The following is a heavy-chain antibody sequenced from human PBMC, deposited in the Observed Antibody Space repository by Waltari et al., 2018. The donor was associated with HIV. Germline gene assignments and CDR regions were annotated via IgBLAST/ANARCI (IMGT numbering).Heavy chain of an antibody. Sequence: QVRLEQRGAGLLKPSETLSLTCAVYGTSFTGYYWTWIRQSPGGGLQWIGEVDHRGSTHYNPSLKSRVSMSVDTFKHQFSLKLASVTAADTAVYYCANLISMTATDVFDVWGQGTLVSVSS. CDR2: VDHRGST. D-gene: IGHD2-21*02. CDR1: GTSFTGYY. J-gene: IGHJ3*01. CDR3: ANLISMTATDVFDV. V-gene: IGHV4-34*01.